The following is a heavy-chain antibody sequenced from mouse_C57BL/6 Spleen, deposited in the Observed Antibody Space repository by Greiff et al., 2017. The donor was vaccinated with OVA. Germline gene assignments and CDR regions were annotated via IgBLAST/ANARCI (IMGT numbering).Heavy chain of an antibody. CDR2: IYPGSGNT. CDR3: AREGGLRLDY. Sequence: VKLVESGAELVRPGASVKLSCKASGYTFTDYYINWVKQRPGQGLEWIARIYPGSGNTYYNEKFKGKATLTAEKSSSTAYMQLSSLRSEDSAVYFCAREGGLRLDYWGQGTTLTVSS. V-gene: IGHV1-76*01. J-gene: IGHJ2*01. CDR1: GYTFTDYY. D-gene: IGHD2-2*01.